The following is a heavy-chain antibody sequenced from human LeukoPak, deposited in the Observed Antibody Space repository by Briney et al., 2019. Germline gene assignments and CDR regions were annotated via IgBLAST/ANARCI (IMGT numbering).Heavy chain of an antibody. V-gene: IGHV3-7*01. D-gene: IGHD2-15*01. CDR3: GRFGYVSAVDT. CDR1: GFAFSSYW. CDR2: IEPAGSAT. J-gene: IGHJ5*02. Sequence: GGSLRLSCGVSGFAFSSYWMTWLRQAPGKGLEFVANIEPAGSATYYADSVKGRFTISRDNTKNLLYLQMNSLTAEDPAVYHCGRFGYVSAVDTWGQGALVTVSS.